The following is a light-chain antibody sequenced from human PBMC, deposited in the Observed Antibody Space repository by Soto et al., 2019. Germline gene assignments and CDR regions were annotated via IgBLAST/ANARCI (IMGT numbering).Light chain of an antibody. CDR1: SSDVGSYNL. J-gene: IGLJ2*01. V-gene: IGLV2-23*02. Sequence: QSALTQPASVSGSPGQSITISCTGTSSDVGSYNLVSWYQQHPGKAPKLMIYDVNKRPSGDSNRFSGSKSGNTASLTISGLQAEDEGEYYCCSYARGSTLVFGGGTKLTVI. CDR3: CSYARGSTLV. CDR2: DVN.